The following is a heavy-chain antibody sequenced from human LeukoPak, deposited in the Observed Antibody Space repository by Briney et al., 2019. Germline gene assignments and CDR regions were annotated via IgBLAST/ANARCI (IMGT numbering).Heavy chain of an antibody. CDR2: IKSKTDGGTT. Sequence: PGGSLRLSCAASGFTFSNAWMSWVRQAPGKGLEWVGRIKSKTDGGTTDYAAPVKGRFTISRDESKNTLYLQMNSPKTEDTAVYYCTTYLYYYSEDYFDYWGQGTLVTVSS. J-gene: IGHJ4*02. CDR1: GFTFSNAW. D-gene: IGHD3-10*01. V-gene: IGHV3-15*01. CDR3: TTYLYYYSEDYFDY.